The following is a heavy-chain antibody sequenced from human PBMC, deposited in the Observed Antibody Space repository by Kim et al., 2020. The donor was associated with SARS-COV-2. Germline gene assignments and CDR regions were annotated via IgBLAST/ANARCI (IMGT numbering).Heavy chain of an antibody. J-gene: IGHJ4*02. CDR1: GFTLTDYY. CDR2: INPDSAGT. V-gene: IGHV1-2*02. CDR3: AREGQHSKSFDY. D-gene: IGHD3-22*01. Sequence: ASVKVSCKPSGFTLTDYYMHWVRQAPGQGLEWIGWINPDSAGTNYAPKFQGRVTVTRDTSINTAYMERTRLTSDETAVYYCAREGQHSKSFDYWGQGTL.